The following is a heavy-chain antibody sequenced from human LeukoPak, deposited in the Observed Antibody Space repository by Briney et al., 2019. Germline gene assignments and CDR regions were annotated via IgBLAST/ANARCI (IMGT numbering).Heavy chain of an antibody. CDR3: AKGVYYYDSSGYYYTYYFDY. J-gene: IGHJ4*02. CDR1: GFTFSSYA. CDR2: ISGSCGST. Sequence: GGSLRLSCAASGFTFSSYAMSWVRQAPGKGLEWVSAISGSCGSTYYADSVKGRFTISRDNSKDTLYLQMNSLRAEDTAIYYCAKGVYYYDSSGYYYTYYFDYWGQGTLVTVSS. D-gene: IGHD3-22*01. V-gene: IGHV3-23*01.